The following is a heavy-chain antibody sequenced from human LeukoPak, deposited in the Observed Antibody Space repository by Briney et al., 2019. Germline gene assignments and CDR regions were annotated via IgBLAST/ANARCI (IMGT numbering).Heavy chain of an antibody. J-gene: IGHJ6*04. CDR2: INSNTGNP. Sequence: ASVKVSCKASGYNFSTYAMNWVRQAPGQGLEWMGWINSNTGNPSYAQGFTGRSVFSLDTSVSTAYLQISSLKAEDTAVYYYARVLGVATKMDVWGKGTTVTVSS. CDR3: ARVLGVATKMDV. D-gene: IGHD5-12*01. CDR1: GYNFSTYA. V-gene: IGHV7-4-1*02.